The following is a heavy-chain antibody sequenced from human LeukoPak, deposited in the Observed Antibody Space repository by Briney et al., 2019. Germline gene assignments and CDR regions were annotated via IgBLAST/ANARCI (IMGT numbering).Heavy chain of an antibody. D-gene: IGHD6-19*01. CDR1: GFTVSSNY. CDR2: IYGGGNI. V-gene: IGHV3-53*01. CDR3: AKGKHSSGGVPDY. J-gene: IGHJ4*02. Sequence: PGGSLRLSCAASGFTVSSNYMNWVRQAPGKGLEWVSVIYGGGNIYYADSVKGRFTVSRDNSKNTLYLQINSLRGEDTAVYYCAKGKHSSGGVPDYWGQGTLVTVSS.